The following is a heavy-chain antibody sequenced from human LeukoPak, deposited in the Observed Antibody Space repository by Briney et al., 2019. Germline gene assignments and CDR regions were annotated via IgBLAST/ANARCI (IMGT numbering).Heavy chain of an antibody. CDR3: ARDFDWGIAARSVDY. Sequence: PGGSLRLSCAASGLTFSSYSMNWVRQAPGKGLEWVSSISSSRNYIYDAHAVKGLSTNSRDNAKNSLYLQMNSLGAEDTAVYYCARDFDWGIAARSVDYWGQGTLVTVSS. J-gene: IGHJ4*02. CDR1: GLTFSSYS. V-gene: IGHV3-21*01. D-gene: IGHD6-6*01. CDR2: ISSSRNYI.